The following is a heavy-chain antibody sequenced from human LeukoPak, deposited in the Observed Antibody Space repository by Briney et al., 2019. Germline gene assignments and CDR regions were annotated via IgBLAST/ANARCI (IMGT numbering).Heavy chain of an antibody. J-gene: IGHJ5*02. D-gene: IGHD3-9*01. CDR3: AKEDTYDILTGYFS. V-gene: IGHV3-23*01. CDR1: GFTFSSYS. Sequence: GGSLRLSCAASGFTFSSYSMNWVRQAPGKGLEWVSAISGSGGSTYYADSVKGRFTISRDNSKNTLYLQMNSLRAEDTAVYYCAKEDTYDILTGYFSWGQGTLVTVSS. CDR2: ISGSGGST.